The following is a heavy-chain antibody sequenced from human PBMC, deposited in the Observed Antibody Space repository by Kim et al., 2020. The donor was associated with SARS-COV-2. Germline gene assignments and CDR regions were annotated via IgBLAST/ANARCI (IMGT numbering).Heavy chain of an antibody. D-gene: IGHD3-22*01. V-gene: IGHV3-23*01. J-gene: IGHJ4*02. CDR2: ISGDSTET. CDR3: TKRDFSDSSTFSPFFDT. Sequence: GGSLRLSCAASGFTFKNYAMNWVRQAPGKGPEWVSGISGDSTETYYTDSVKGRFTISRDNSRNTLYLQMNSLTAEDTAVYYCTKRDFSDSSTFSPFFDTWGQGTLVTFAS. CDR1: GFTFKNYA.